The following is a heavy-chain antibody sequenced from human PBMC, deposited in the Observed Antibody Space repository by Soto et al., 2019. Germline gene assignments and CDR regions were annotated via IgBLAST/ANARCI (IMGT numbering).Heavy chain of an antibody. CDR1: GGTFSSYA. D-gene: IGHD6-13*01. J-gene: IGHJ6*03. CDR3: AREAAAGTPGGYYYYYMDV. Sequence: ASVKVSCKASGGTFSSYAISWVRQAPGQGLEWMGGIIPNSGGTNYAQKFQGWVTMTRDTSISTAYMELSRLRSDDTAVYYCAREAAAGTPGGYYYYYMDVWGKGTTVTVSS. CDR2: IIPNSGGT. V-gene: IGHV1-2*04.